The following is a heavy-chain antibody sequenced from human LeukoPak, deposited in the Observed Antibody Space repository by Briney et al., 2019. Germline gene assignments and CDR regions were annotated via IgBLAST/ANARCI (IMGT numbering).Heavy chain of an antibody. CDR2: ISSSSSYI. J-gene: IGHJ4*02. Sequence: GGSLRLSCAASGFPFSSYSMNWVRQAPGKGLEWVSSISSSSSYIYYADSVKGRFTISRDNAKNSLYLQMNSLRAEDTAVYYCARDDVGHYDSSGYYYVTPTDYWGQGTLVTVSS. CDR3: ARDDVGHYDSSGYYYVTPTDY. D-gene: IGHD3-22*01. V-gene: IGHV3-21*01. CDR1: GFPFSSYS.